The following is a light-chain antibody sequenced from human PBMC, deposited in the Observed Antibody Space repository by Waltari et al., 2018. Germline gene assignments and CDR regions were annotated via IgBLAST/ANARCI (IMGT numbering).Light chain of an antibody. CDR1: SNDVGRYDL. CDR3: CSYAGTTTYV. Sequence: QSALTQPASVSGSPGQSITISCIGTSNDVGRYDLVSWYQHHPGNAPKVLIYEVVKRPSGVSSRFSASKSGNTASLTISGLQADDEADYHCCSYAGTTTYVFGGGTKVTVL. V-gene: IGLV2-23*02. J-gene: IGLJ1*01. CDR2: EVV.